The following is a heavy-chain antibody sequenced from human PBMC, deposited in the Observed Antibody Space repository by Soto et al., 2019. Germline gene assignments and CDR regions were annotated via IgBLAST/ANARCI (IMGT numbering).Heavy chain of an antibody. CDR2: IIPIFGTA. Sequence: VASVKVSCKASGGTLSSYAISWVRQAPGQGLEWMGGIIPIFGTANYAQKFQGRVTITADESTSTAYMELSSLRPEDTAVYYCARTRESIAAYRRQLGDLYYYYGMDVWGQGTTVTVSS. V-gene: IGHV1-69*13. D-gene: IGHD6-6*01. J-gene: IGHJ6*02. CDR3: ARTRESIAAYRRQLGDLYYYYGMDV. CDR1: GGTLSSYA.